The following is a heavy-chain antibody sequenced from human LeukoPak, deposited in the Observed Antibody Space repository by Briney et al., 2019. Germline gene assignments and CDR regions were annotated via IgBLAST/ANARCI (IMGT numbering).Heavy chain of an antibody. Sequence: GGSVRLSCAASGFTFSSHAMSWVRQAPGKGLEWVSGISGSGGTTYYADSVKGRFTISRDNSKNTLYLQMNSLRAEDTAIYYCAKDRIGSGSYYYIDYWGQGTLVTVSS. CDR3: AKDRIGSGSYYYIDY. J-gene: IGHJ4*02. D-gene: IGHD3-10*01. CDR2: ISGSGGTT. V-gene: IGHV3-23*01. CDR1: GFTFSSHA.